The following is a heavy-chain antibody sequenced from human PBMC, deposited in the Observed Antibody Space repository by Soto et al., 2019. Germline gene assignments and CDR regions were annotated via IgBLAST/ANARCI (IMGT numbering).Heavy chain of an antibody. Sequence: QVQLVESGGGLVKPGGSLRLSCTASGLTFTDSYMSWFRQAPGKGLECISYISSSATTIYYADSVRGRFTISRDNAKKSLYLQMNSLIAEDTAVYFCVSDSTCWIDFWGQGTQVTVAS. D-gene: IGHD6-13*01. V-gene: IGHV3-11*01. CDR1: GLTFTDSY. J-gene: IGHJ4*02. CDR3: VSDSTCWIDF. CDR2: ISSSATTI.